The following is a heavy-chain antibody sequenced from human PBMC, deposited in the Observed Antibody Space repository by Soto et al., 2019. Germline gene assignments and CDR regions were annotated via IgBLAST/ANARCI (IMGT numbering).Heavy chain of an antibody. CDR2: ISAGGSRA. J-gene: IGHJ4*02. D-gene: IGHD2-21*02. Sequence: PXVSLRLSCVASGFTLSSFAMGWVRQAPGERLEVVSEISAGGSRASYADSVRGRFTISRDNSKNMLFLQMNSLSAEDTAVYYCAKGKIVMTATSFDYWRQGALVTVSA. CDR3: AKGKIVMTATSFDY. CDR1: GFTLSSFA. V-gene: IGHV3-23*01.